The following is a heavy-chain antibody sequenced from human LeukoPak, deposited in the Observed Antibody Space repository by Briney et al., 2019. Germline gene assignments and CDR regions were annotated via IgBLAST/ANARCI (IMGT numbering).Heavy chain of an antibody. J-gene: IGHJ6*03. CDR3: ARVCDYAPGRFYYYMDV. D-gene: IGHD4-17*01. CDR2: IYYSGST. CDR1: GGSISSYY. V-gene: IGHV4-59*01. Sequence: NPSGTLSLTCTVSGGSISSYYWSWIRQPPGKGLEWIGYIYYSGSTNYNPSLKSRVTISVDTSKNQFSLKLSSVTAADTAVYYCARVCDYAPGRFYYYMDVWGEGTTVTVSS.